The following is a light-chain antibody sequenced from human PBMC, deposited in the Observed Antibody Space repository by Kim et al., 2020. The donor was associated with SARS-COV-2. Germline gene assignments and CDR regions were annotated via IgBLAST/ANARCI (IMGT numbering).Light chain of an antibody. CDR3: QQYYSSPLT. V-gene: IGKV4-1*01. CDR2: WAS. CDR1: QSVFYSSSNKNY. Sequence: ATINCKASQSVFYSSSNKNYLAWYKQKPGQPRKLLIYWASTRESGVPDRFSGCGSGTDFTLTINSLQAEDVAVYTCQQYYSSPLTFGGGTKVDIK. J-gene: IGKJ4*01.